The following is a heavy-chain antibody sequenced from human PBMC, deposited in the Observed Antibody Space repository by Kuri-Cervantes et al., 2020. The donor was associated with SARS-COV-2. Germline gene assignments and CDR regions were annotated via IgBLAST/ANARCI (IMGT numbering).Heavy chain of an antibody. Sequence: GSLRLSCTVSGGSISSSSYYWGWIRQPPGKGLEWIGSIYYSGSTYYNPSLKSRVTISVDTSKNQFSLKLSSVTAADTAVYYCARELEDYDFWSGYSGPFDYWGQGTLVTVSS. CDR3: ARELEDYDFWSGYSGPFDY. V-gene: IGHV4-39*02. CDR1: GGSISSSSYY. J-gene: IGHJ4*02. D-gene: IGHD3-3*01. CDR2: IYYSGST.